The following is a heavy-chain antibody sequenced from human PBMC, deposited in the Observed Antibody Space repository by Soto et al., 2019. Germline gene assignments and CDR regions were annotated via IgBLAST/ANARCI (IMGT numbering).Heavy chain of an antibody. CDR2: ISSSSSTI. CDR1: GFTFSSYS. D-gene: IGHD4-17*01. J-gene: IGHJ4*02. V-gene: IGHV3-48*01. Sequence: EVQLVESGGGLVQPGGSLRLSCAASGFTFSSYSMNWVRQAPGKGLEWVSYISSSSSTIYYADSVKGRFTISRDNAKNSLYLQMNSRRAEDTAGYYWARVGTVLDYWGQGTLGAVSS. CDR3: ARVGTVLDY.